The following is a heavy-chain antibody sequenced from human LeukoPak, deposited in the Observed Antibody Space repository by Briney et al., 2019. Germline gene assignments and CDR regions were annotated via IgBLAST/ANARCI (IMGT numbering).Heavy chain of an antibody. CDR3: ARVRWRGYGDYGSDY. CDR2: INPNSGGT. J-gene: IGHJ4*02. CDR1: GYTFTGYY. Sequence: ASVKVSCKASGYTFTGYYMHWVRQAPGQGLEWMVRINPNSGGTNYAQKFQGRVTMTRDTSISTAYMELSRLRSDDTAVYYCARVRWRGYGDYGSDYWGQGTLVTVSS. V-gene: IGHV1-2*06. D-gene: IGHD4-17*01.